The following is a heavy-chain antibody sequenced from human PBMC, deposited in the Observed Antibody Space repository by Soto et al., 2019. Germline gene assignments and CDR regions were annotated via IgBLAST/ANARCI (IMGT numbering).Heavy chain of an antibody. D-gene: IGHD5-18*01. J-gene: IGHJ6*02. CDR1: GGTFSIYA. CDR2: IIPIFGTA. Sequence: SVKVSCKASGGTFSIYAISCVRQAPVQGLEWMGGIIPIFGTANYAQKFQGRVTITADESTSTAYMELSSLRSEDTAVYYCARDRGFYVDTAMIMDVWGQGTTVTVSS. V-gene: IGHV1-69*13. CDR3: ARDRGFYVDTAMIMDV.